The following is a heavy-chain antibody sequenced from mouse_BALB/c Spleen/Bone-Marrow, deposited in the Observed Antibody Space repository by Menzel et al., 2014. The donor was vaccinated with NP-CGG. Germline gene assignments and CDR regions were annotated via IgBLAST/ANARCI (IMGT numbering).Heavy chain of an antibody. D-gene: IGHD2-4*01. CDR1: GFSFNSYG. CDR3: ARHAYYDQTEVSFVY. J-gene: IGHJ3*01. Sequence: EVQGVESGGGLVKSGGSLKLSCAASGFSFNSYGMSWVHQTPEKRLEWVATISGGGSYTFYPDSVKGRLTISRDNAKNNLYLQLSSLRSEDTALYYCARHAYYDQTEVSFVYWGQGTLVTVSA. V-gene: IGHV5-9-2*01. CDR2: ISGGGSYT.